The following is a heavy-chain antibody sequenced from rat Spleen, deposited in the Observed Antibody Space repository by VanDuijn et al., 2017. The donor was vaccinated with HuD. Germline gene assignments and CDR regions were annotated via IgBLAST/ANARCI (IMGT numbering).Heavy chain of an antibody. D-gene: IGHD1-4*01. V-gene: IGHV2-4*01. CDR2: IWTAGST. J-gene: IGHJ2*01. Sequence: QVQLKESGPGLVQPSQTLSLTCTVSGFSLTNYGVSWVRQPPGKGLEWMGVIWTAGSTAYKSLLSSRLIISRDTSTSQGFLKMNSLQTEDTATYYCVREASYPGITFDYWGQGVMVTVSS. CDR1: GFSLTNYG. CDR3: VREASYPGITFDY.